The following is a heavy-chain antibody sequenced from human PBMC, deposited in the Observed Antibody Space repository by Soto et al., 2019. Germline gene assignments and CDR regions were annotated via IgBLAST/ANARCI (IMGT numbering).Heavy chain of an antibody. CDR2: ISGSGGST. CDR1: GFTFSSYG. Sequence: EVQQLESGGGLVQPGGSLRLSCAASGFTFSSYGMSWVRQAPGKGLEWVSAISGSGGSTYNADFVKGRFTISRDNSKNTLYLQMNSLRAEDTAVYYCAKNEGYSSGWYLDWGQGTLVTVSS. CDR3: AKNEGYSSGWYLD. D-gene: IGHD6-19*01. J-gene: IGHJ4*02. V-gene: IGHV3-23*01.